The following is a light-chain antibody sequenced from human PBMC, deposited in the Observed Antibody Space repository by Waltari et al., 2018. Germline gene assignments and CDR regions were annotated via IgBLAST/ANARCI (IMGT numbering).Light chain of an antibody. CDR3: CSYATGSTLV. Sequence: QSALAQPASVSGSPGQSITIPCTGTSSDVGSLDLVSWYQQFPGKTPKLIIYEVYRRPSGVSFRFSASKSGNTASLTISELQAEDEADYFCCSYATGSTLVFGGGTKLTVL. CDR1: SSDVGSLDL. CDR2: EVY. J-gene: IGLJ3*02. V-gene: IGLV2-23*02.